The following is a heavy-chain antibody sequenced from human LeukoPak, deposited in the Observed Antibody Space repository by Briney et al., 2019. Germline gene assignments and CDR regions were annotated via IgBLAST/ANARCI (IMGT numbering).Heavy chain of an antibody. CDR1: GYTFTGYY. D-gene: IGHD3-10*01. V-gene: IGHV1-2*02. Sequence: ASVKVSCKASGYTFTGYYMHWVRQAPGQGLEWMGWINPNSGGTNYAQSFQGRVALTTDTSISTAFMELSRLRSDDTAVYYCARAALLWFGELLGAFDIWGQGTMVTVSS. CDR2: INPNSGGT. J-gene: IGHJ3*02. CDR3: ARAALLWFGELLGAFDI.